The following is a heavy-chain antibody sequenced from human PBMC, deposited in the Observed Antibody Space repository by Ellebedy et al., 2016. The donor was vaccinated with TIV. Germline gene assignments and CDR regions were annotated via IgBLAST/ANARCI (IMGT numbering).Heavy chain of an antibody. V-gene: IGHV3-11*01. D-gene: IGHD6-19*01. CDR3: ARSPHSSGWYVWFDP. CDR2: ISSSGSTI. CDR1: GFTFSDYY. Sequence: GGSLRLXCAASGFTFSDYYMSWIRQAPGKGLEWVSYISSSGSTIYYADSVKGRFTISRDNAKNSLYLQMNSLRAEDTAVYYCARSPHSSGWYVWFDPWGQGTLVTVSS. J-gene: IGHJ5*02.